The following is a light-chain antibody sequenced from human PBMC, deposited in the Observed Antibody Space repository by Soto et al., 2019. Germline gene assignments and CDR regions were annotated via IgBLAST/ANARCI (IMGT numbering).Light chain of an antibody. CDR3: ETXDXNTHXX. CDR2: LEGSGSY. V-gene: IGLV4-60*03. Sequence: QPVLTQSSSASASLGSSVKLTCTLSSGHSSYIIAWHQQQPGKAPRYLMKLEGSGSYNKGSGVPDRFSGSSSGADRYLTXXXXXSEDEADYYCETXDXNTHXXFGGG. CDR1: SGHSSYI. J-gene: IGLJ3*02.